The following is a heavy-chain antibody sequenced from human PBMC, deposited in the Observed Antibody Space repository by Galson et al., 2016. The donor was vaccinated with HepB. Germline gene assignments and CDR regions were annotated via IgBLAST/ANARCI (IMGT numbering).Heavy chain of an antibody. CDR3: ARGSSYQLLSPYYYGLDV. CDR2: INTGNGNT. D-gene: IGHD2-2*01. Sequence: SVKVSCKASGYTFTTYAMHWVRQAPGQRLEWMGWINTGNGNTKYSQEFQGRVTITRDTSASTAYMELSSLGSEDTAMYYCARGSSYQLLSPYYYGLDVWGQGTTVTVTS. CDR1: GYTFTTYA. V-gene: IGHV1-3*04. J-gene: IGHJ6*02.